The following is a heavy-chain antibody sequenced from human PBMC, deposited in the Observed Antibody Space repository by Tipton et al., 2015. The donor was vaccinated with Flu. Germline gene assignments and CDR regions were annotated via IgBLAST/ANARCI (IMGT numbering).Heavy chain of an antibody. D-gene: IGHD3-22*01. V-gene: IGHV4-38-2*02. CDR2: IHRSGNT. CDR3: ARDGHYSSANGALDY. CDR1: GDYISSRYY. J-gene: IGHJ4*02. Sequence: TLSLTCSVSGDYISSRYYWAWIRQPPGKGLEWIGNIHRSGNTYYNPSLSSRVTMSVDMSKIQFSLKLTSVTAADTAVYYCARDGHYSSANGALDYWGQGTLVTVSS.